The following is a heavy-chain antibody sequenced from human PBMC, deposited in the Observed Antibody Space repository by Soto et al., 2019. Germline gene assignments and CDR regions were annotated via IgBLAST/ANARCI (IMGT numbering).Heavy chain of an antibody. CDR1: GGSISSSSYY. CDR2: IYYSGST. J-gene: IGHJ6*03. CDR3: ARNFVPHQKGNYMDV. V-gene: IGHV4-39*01. D-gene: IGHD6-6*01. Sequence: QLQLQESGPGLVKPSETLSLTCTVSGGSISSSSYYWGWIRQPPGKGLEWIGSIYYSGSTYYNPSLKSRVTISVDTSKNQFSLKLGSVTAADTAVYYCARNFVPHQKGNYMDVWGKGTTVTVSS.